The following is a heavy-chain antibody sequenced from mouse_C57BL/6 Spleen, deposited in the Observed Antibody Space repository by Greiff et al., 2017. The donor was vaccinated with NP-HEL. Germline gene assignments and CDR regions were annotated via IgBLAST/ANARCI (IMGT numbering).Heavy chain of an antibody. CDR1: GYSFTGYY. Sequence: VQLQQSGPELVKPGASVKISCKASGYSFTGYYMNWVKQSPEKSLEWIGEINPSTGGTTYNQKFKAKATLTVDKSSSTAYMQLKSLTSEDSAVYYCARWPYYGSSYDYAMDYWGQGTSVTVSS. CDR3: ARWPYYGSSYDYAMDY. J-gene: IGHJ4*01. V-gene: IGHV1-42*01. D-gene: IGHD1-1*01. CDR2: INPSTGGT.